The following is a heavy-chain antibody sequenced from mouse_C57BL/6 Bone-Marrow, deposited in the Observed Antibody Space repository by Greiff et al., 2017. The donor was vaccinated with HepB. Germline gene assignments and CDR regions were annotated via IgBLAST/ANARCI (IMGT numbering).Heavy chain of an antibody. CDR2: INPNNGGT. V-gene: IGHV1-22*01. CDR3: ARAPYYSNYDFDY. D-gene: IGHD2-5*01. Sequence: EVQLQQSGPELVKPGASVKMSCKASGYTFTDYNMHWVKQSHGKSLEWIGYINPNNGGTSYNQKFKGKATLTVNKSSSTAYMELRRLTSEDSAVYYCARAPYYSNYDFDYWGQGTTLTVSS. J-gene: IGHJ2*01. CDR1: GYTFTDYN.